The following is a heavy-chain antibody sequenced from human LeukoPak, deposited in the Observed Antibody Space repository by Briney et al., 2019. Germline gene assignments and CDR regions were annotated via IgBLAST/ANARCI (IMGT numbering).Heavy chain of an antibody. CDR1: GGSISSYY. Sequence: SETLSLTCTVSGGSISSYYWSWIRQPPGKGLEWIGYIYYSGSTYYNPSLKSRVTISVDTSKNQFSLKLSSVTAADTAVYYCARGDEYSSSSLGFDYWGQGTLVTVSS. CDR3: ARGDEYSSSSLGFDY. D-gene: IGHD6-6*01. CDR2: IYYSGST. J-gene: IGHJ4*02. V-gene: IGHV4-59*01.